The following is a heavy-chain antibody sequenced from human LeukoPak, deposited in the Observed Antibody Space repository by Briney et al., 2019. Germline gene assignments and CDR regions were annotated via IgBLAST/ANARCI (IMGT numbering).Heavy chain of an antibody. CDR3: ASLIWGGGFDI. Sequence: GGSLRLSCTASGFTFSTYWMSWVRQAQGKGLEWVANIKQDGSEIYYVDSVKGRFTISRDNAKNSLYLQMNNLRAEDTAVYYCASLIWGGGFDIWGQGTMVTVSS. V-gene: IGHV3-7*01. D-gene: IGHD3-16*01. J-gene: IGHJ3*02. CDR1: GFTFSTYW. CDR2: IKQDGSEI.